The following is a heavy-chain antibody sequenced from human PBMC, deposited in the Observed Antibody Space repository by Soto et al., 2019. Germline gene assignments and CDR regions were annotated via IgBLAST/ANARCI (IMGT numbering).Heavy chain of an antibody. CDR3: ALANLWPAFAFDI. Sequence: EVQLLESGGGLVQPGGSLRLSCAASGFTFSSYAMSWVRQAPGKGLEWVSAISDSGGSTYYADSVKGRFTISRDNSKNALYLQMNSLRAEDTAVYYCALANLWPAFAFDIWGQGTMVTVSS. CDR1: GFTFSSYA. CDR2: ISDSGGST. V-gene: IGHV3-23*01. D-gene: IGHD3-16*01. J-gene: IGHJ3*02.